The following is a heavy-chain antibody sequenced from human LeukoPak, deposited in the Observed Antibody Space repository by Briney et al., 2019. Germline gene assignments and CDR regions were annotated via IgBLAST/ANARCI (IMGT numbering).Heavy chain of an antibody. CDR3: ARGDYDSSGYSSPGYYGMDV. V-gene: IGHV4-31*03. J-gene: IGHJ6*02. Sequence: PSETLALNCTVSGGSISSGGYYWSWIRQHPGKGLEWIWYIYYGGSTYYNPSFKSRVGVSVGTSKNQFSLKLSSVTAADTAVYYCARGDYDSSGYSSPGYYGMDVWGQGTTVTVSS. D-gene: IGHD3-22*01. CDR1: GGSISSGGYY. CDR2: IYYGGST.